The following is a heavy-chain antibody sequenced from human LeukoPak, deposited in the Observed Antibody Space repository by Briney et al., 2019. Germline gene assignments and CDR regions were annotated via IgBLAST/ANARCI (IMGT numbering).Heavy chain of an antibody. V-gene: IGHV4-30-4*01. CDR2: IYYSGST. J-gene: IGHJ5*02. Sequence: PSETLSLTCTVSGGSISSGDYYWSWIRQPPGKGLEWIGYIYYSGSTYYNPSLKSRVTISVDTSKNQFSLKLSSVTAADTAVYYCARVTYYYDSSGYYYSTLFDPWGQGTLVTVSS. D-gene: IGHD3-22*01. CDR1: GGSISSGDYY. CDR3: ARVTYYYDSSGYYYSTLFDP.